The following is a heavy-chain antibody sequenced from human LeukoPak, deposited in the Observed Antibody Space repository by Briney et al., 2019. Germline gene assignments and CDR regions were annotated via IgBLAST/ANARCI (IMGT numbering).Heavy chain of an antibody. CDR2: IKQDGSEK. CDR1: GFAFSDYY. V-gene: IGHV3-7*01. Sequence: GGSLRLSCAASGFAFSDYYMSWVRQAPGKGLEWVANIKQDGSEKYYVDSVKGRFTISRDNAKNSLYLQMNSLRAEDTAVYYCALALDYWGQGTLVTVSS. J-gene: IGHJ4*02. CDR3: ALALDY.